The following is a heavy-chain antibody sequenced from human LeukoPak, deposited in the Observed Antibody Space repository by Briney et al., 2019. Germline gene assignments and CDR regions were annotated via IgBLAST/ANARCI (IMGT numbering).Heavy chain of an antibody. D-gene: IGHD3-22*01. V-gene: IGHV3-53*01. CDR2: IYSDDTT. Sequence: GGSLRLSCAASGFTVSRKYMSWVRQAPGKGLVWVSVIYSDDTTYYADSVKGRFTVSRDNSKNTLFLQMNSLRAEDTAVYYCAREYSSSFHAFDVWGQGTMVTVSS. CDR3: AREYSSSFHAFDV. CDR1: GFTVSRKY. J-gene: IGHJ3*01.